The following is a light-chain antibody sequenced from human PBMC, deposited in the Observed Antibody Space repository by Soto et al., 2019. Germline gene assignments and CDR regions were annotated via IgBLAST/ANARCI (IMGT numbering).Light chain of an antibody. CDR3: QQYDSSQGT. CDR1: QTISSSF. J-gene: IGKJ5*01. Sequence: EIVLTQSPGTLSLSPGEIATLSCSASQTISSSFLAWYQQKPGQAPRLLIYGASSRATGIPDTFSGSGSGTDFTLTISRLEPEDFAVYYCQQYDSSQGTFGQGTRLEIK. CDR2: GAS. V-gene: IGKV3-20*01.